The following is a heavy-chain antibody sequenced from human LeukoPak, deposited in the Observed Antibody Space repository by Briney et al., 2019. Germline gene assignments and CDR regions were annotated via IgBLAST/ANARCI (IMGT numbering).Heavy chain of an antibody. CDR2: INPTGGST. V-gene: IGHV1-46*01. CDR1: GYTFTSYY. Sequence: ASVKVSCKASGYTFTSYYMHWVRQAPGQGLEWMGLINPTGGSTGYAQKFQGRVTMTRDMSTSTDYMELSSLRSDDTAVYYCARGRGELERWGQGTLVTVSS. D-gene: IGHD3-16*01. CDR3: ARGRGELER. J-gene: IGHJ4*02.